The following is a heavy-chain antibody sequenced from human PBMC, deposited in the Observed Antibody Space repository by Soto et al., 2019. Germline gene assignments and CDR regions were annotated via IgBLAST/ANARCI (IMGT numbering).Heavy chain of an antibody. V-gene: IGHV3-30*18. J-gene: IGHJ4*02. CDR1: GFNFGNFA. D-gene: IGHD6-19*01. CDR3: AKDLRSSGWEYFDH. Sequence: QLVESGGGMVPPGKSLRLSCTGSGFNFGNFAVHWVRQTPVKGLEWVAVISSHGRHQYYSDSVKGRFTISRDNSNNTVHLQLSSLRLEYTAVYYCAKDLRSSGWEYFDHWGQGTLVTVSS. CDR2: ISSHGRHQ.